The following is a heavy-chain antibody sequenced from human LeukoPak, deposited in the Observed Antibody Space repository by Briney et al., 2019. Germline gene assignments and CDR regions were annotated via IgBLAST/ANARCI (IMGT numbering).Heavy chain of an antibody. CDR2: VSHGGTS. D-gene: IGHD4-23*01. V-gene: IGHV4-34*01. Sequence: SETLSLTCAVYGGPFRGFFWSWIRQAPGKGQEWIAEVSHGGTSNYNPSLKSRITISVDTSKSQFSLKLTSVTAADTAVYYCARGIFYGGRNQYIWFDLWGQGTLVTVSS. CDR3: ARGIFYGGRNQYIWFDL. CDR1: GGPFRGFF. J-gene: IGHJ5*02.